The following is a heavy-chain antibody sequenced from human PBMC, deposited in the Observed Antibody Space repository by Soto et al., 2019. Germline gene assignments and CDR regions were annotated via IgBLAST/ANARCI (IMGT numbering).Heavy chain of an antibody. V-gene: IGHV1-3*01. CDR3: ARDLGGWPDF. CDR1: GXTITSYA. J-gene: IGHJ4*02. D-gene: IGHD2-15*01. CDR2: INAGNGNT. Sequence: ASVKVSCKASGXTITSYAMHWVRQAPGQRLEWMGWINAGNGNTKYSQKFQDRVTITRDTSASTAYMELSSLRSEDTAVYYCARDLGGWPDFWGQGTLVTVSS.